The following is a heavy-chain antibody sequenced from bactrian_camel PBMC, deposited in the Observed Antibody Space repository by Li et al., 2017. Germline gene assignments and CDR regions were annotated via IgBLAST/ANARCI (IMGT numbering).Heavy chain of an antibody. CDR3: AADLKSRGSWYYRRAADFEY. CDR1: HSPYNHENYC. J-gene: IGHJ6*01. Sequence: QVQLVESGGGSVQAGRSLRLSCKYSHSPYNHENYCMGWFRQAPGKAREGVAAINSDGQVVYAESVKGRFTISLDNAKNTVYLQMNTLKPEDTGMYYCAADLKSRGSWYYRRAADFEYWGLGTQVTVS. V-gene: IGHV3S53*01. CDR2: INSDGQV. D-gene: IGHD6*01.